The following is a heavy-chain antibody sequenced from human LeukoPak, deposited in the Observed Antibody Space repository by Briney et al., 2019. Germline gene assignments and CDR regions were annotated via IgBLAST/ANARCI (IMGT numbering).Heavy chain of an antibody. J-gene: IGHJ4*02. CDR1: GFTFSNYA. V-gene: IGHV3-23*01. D-gene: IGHD2-15*01. CDR3: AKSPLASCSGVKCYPLDY. CDR2: ITGSTGNT. Sequence: HPGGSLRLSCAASGFTFSNYAMCWVRQAPGKGLEWVSAITGSTGNTYYADSVKGRFTISRDNSKSTLYLQMSNLRAEDTAIYSCAKSPLASCSGVKCYPLDYWGQGTLVTVSS.